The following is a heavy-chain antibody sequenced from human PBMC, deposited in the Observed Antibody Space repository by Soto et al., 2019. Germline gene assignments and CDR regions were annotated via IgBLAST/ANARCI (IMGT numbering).Heavy chain of an antibody. Sequence: GSLRLSCAASGFTFSSYGMHWVRQAPGKGLEWVAVISYDGSNKYYADSVKGRFTISRDNSKNTLYLQMNSLRAEDTAVYYCAKVTSRINKSGYGDYDHWGQGTLVTVSS. CDR2: ISYDGSNK. D-gene: IGHD4-17*01. V-gene: IGHV3-30*18. J-gene: IGHJ5*02. CDR1: GFTFSSYG. CDR3: AKVTSRINKSGYGDYDH.